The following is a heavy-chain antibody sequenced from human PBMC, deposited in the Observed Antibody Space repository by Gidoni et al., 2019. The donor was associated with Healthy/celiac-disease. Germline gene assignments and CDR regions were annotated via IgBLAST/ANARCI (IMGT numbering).Heavy chain of an antibody. D-gene: IGHD2-2*02. V-gene: IGHV4-39*01. CDR2: IYYSGST. J-gene: IGHJ6*02. CDR1: GGSISSSSYY. CDR3: ARTRKPVVVPAAIRGHYYYGMDV. Sequence: QLQLQESGPGLVKPSETLSLTCTVSGGSISSSSYYWGWIRQPPGKGLEWIGSIYYSGSTYYNPSLKSRVTISVDTSKNQFSLKLSSVTAADTAVYYCARTRKPVVVPAAIRGHYYYGMDVWGQGTTVTVSS.